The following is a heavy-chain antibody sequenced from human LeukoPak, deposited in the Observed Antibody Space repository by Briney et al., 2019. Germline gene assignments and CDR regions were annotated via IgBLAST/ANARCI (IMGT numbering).Heavy chain of an antibody. CDR2: IYSSGST. J-gene: IGHJ4*02. D-gene: IGHD6-19*01. CDR1: GASVSGSPYY. V-gene: IGHV4-39*02. Sequence: PSETLSLTCTVSGASVSGSPYYWGWIRQPPGKGLEWIGSIYSSGSTYYNASLQSRVTISIETSKNQISLKLSSVTAADTAVYYCARGISSGWYKKDTFDYWGQGTLVTVSS. CDR3: ARGISSGWYKKDTFDY.